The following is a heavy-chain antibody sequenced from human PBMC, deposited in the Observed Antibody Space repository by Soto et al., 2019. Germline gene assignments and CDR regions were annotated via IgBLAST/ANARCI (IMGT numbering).Heavy chain of an antibody. CDR1: VGTFSSYA. V-gene: IGHV1-69*13. Sequence: SVKVSCKASVGTFSSYAISWVRQAPGQGLEWVGGITPIFGTANYAQKFQGRVTITADESTSTSYMELSSLRSEDTAVYYCAREHPLDIVVVPAAIGPNYGMHVWGQGTPVTVSS. J-gene: IGHJ6*02. D-gene: IGHD2-2*02. CDR2: ITPIFGTA. CDR3: AREHPLDIVVVPAAIGPNYGMHV.